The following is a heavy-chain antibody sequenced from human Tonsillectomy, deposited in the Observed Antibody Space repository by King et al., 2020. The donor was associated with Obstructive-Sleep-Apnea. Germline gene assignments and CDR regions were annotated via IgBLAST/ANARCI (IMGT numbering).Heavy chain of an antibody. CDR3: VKVGDDYNDRGVAGDAFDI. CDR1: GFTFSSYA. D-gene: IGHD5-24*01. V-gene: IGHV3-64*05. J-gene: IGHJ3*02. CDR2: ISSNGGNT. Sequence: VQLVESGGGLVQPGGSLRLSCSASGFTFSSYAMHWVRQAPGKGLEYVSAISSNGGNTYYADSVKGRFTVSRDNSKNTLYFHLSSLRAEDTAVYYCVKVGDDYNDRGVAGDAFDIWGQGTMVTVSS.